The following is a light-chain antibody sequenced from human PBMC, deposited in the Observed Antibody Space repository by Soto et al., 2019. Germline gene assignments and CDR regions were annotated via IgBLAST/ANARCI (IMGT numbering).Light chain of an antibody. Sequence: DVQMTQSPSSLSASVGDRVTITCRASQSISNYLNWYQQKPGKAPNLLIYTASNLQSGVPSRFSGSGSGTDFTLTITNLQPEDFATYYCQQSYSTPRTFGQGTRLXIK. J-gene: IGKJ1*01. CDR3: QQSYSTPRT. CDR1: QSISNY. CDR2: TAS. V-gene: IGKV1-39*01.